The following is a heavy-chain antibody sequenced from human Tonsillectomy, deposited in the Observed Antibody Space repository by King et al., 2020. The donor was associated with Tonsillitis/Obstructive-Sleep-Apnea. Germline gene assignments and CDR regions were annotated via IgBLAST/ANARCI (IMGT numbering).Heavy chain of an antibody. Sequence: VQLVESGAEVKKPGSSVKVSCKAFGGTFSSYAISWVRQAPGQGLEWMGGIIPIFGTANYAQKFQGRVTITADESTSTAYMELSSLRSEDTAVYYCARVTGSGSGWFDPWGQGTLVSVSS. CDR2: IIPIFGTA. D-gene: IGHD3-10*01. CDR1: GGTFSSYA. CDR3: ARVTGSGSGWFDP. V-gene: IGHV1-69*01. J-gene: IGHJ5*02.